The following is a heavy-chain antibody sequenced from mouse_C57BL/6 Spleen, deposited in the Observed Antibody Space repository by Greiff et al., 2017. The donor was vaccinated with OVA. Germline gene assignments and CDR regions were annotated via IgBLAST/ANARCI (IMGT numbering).Heavy chain of an antibody. V-gene: IGHV10-1*01. J-gene: IGHJ4*01. CDR2: IRSKSNNYAT. CDR3: VRNWDYAMDY. D-gene: IGHD4-1*01. CDR1: GFSFNTYA. Sequence: VQLKESGGGLVQPTGSLTLSCAASGFSFNTYAMNWVRQAPGKGLEWVARIRSKSNNYATYYADSVKDRFTISRDDSESMLYLQMNNLKTEDTAMYYCVRNWDYAMDYWGQGTSVTVSS.